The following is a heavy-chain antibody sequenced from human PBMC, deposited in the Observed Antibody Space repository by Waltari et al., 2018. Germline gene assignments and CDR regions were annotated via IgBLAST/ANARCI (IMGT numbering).Heavy chain of an antibody. CDR1: GYSFTSYW. D-gene: IGHD5-12*01. J-gene: IGHJ4*02. CDR2: IYPGDFDT. V-gene: IGHV5-51*01. CDR3: ARSMVATTVNFDY. Sequence: EVQLVQSGAEVKKPGESLKISCKGSGYSFTSYWIGWVRQMPGKGLEWMGIIYPGDFDTGYSPSFQGQVTISADKSISTAYLQWSSLKASDTAMYYGARSMVATTVNFDYWGQGTLVTVSS.